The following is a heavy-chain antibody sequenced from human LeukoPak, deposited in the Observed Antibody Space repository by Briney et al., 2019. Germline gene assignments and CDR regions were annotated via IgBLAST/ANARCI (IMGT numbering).Heavy chain of an antibody. D-gene: IGHD4-4*01. Sequence: SETLSLTCTVSGDSISTSYWSWIRQAPGKGLQWIGYISNGGSTNYNPSLTSRVTISVDTSKNQFSLGLTSVIAADTAVYYCARLQRIRSNHDYFDFWGQGTLVTVSS. CDR1: GDSISTSY. CDR2: ISNGGST. V-gene: IGHV4-59*08. CDR3: ARLQRIRSNHDYFDF. J-gene: IGHJ4*02.